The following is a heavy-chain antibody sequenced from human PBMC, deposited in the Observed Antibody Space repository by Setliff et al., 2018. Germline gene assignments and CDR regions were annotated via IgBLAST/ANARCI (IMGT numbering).Heavy chain of an antibody. CDR2: IYSGAGHT. CDR3: AKPTQGQLALGA. Sequence: GGSLRLSCAASGFTVSNTYMSWVRQAPGRGLEWVSTIYSGAGHTFYVDSVKGRFTISRDPSQNTLFLQMNSLRVEDTALYYCAKPTQGQLALGAWGQGTLVTVSS. D-gene: IGHD1-1*01. CDR1: GFTVSNTY. V-gene: IGHV3-66*04. J-gene: IGHJ5*02.